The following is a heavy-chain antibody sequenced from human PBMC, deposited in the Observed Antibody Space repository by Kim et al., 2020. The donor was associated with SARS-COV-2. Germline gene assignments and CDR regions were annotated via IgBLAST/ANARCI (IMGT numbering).Heavy chain of an antibody. J-gene: IGHJ4*02. CDR1: GYTFTSYA. D-gene: IGHD3-10*01. CDR3: ARDFSRYGSGSYYSLDY. V-gene: IGHV1-3*01. Sequence: ASVKVSCKASGYTFTSYAMHWVRQAPGQRLEWMGWINAGNGNTKYSQKFQGRVTITRDTSASTAYMELSSLRSEDTAVYYCARDFSRYGSGSYYSLDYWGQGTLVTVSS. CDR2: INAGNGNT.